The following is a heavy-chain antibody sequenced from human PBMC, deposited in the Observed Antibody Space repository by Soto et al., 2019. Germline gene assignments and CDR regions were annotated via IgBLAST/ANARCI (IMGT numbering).Heavy chain of an antibody. J-gene: IGHJ3*02. CDR2: ISSSSSYI. V-gene: IGHV3-21*01. CDR3: ARAVFGDSSGYYYGWAFDI. Sequence: GGSLRLSCAASGFTFSSYSMNWVRQAPGKGLEWVSSISSSSSYIYYADSVKGRFTISRDNAKNSLYLQMNSLRAEDTAVYYCARAVFGDSSGYYYGWAFDIWGQGTMVTVSS. D-gene: IGHD3-22*01. CDR1: GFTFSSYS.